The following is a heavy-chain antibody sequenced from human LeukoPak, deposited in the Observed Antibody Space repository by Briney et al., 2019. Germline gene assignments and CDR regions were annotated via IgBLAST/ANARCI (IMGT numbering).Heavy chain of an antibody. CDR2: ISYDGSNK. J-gene: IGHJ4*02. V-gene: IGHV3-30-3*01. CDR1: GFTFSSYA. CDR3: ARDEFLDY. Sequence: GRSLLLSCAASGFTFSSYAMHWVRQAPGKGLEWVAVISYDGSNKYYADSVKGRFTISRDNSKNTLYLQMNSLRAEDTAVYYCARDEFLDYWGQGTLVTVSS.